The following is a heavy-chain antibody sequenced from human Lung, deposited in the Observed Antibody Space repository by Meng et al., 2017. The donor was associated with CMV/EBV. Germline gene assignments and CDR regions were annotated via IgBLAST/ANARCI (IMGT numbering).Heavy chain of an antibody. J-gene: IGHJ5*02. Sequence: ASXXVSXKASGYTFTSYDINWVRQATGQGLEWMGWMNPNSGSTGYAQKFQGRVTMTRNTSISTAYMELSSLRSEDTAVYYCARSGTTAGNWFDPWGQGTLVTVS. V-gene: IGHV1-8*01. CDR2: MNPNSGST. CDR3: ARSGTTAGNWFDP. D-gene: IGHD1-7*01. CDR1: GYTFTSYD.